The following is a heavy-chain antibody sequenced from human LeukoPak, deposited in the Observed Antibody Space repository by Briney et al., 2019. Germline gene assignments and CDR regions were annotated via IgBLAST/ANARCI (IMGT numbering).Heavy chain of an antibody. D-gene: IGHD6-13*01. CDR2: IYYSGST. J-gene: IGHJ3*02. CDR1: GGSISSSSYY. Sequence: SETLSLTCTVSGGSISSSSYYWGWIRQPPGKGLEWIGSIYYSGSTYYNPSLKSRVTISVDTSKNQFSLKLSSVTAADTAVYYCAREPPIAAAGSLGLEAFDIWGQGTMVTVSS. CDR3: AREPPIAAAGSLGLEAFDI. V-gene: IGHV4-39*02.